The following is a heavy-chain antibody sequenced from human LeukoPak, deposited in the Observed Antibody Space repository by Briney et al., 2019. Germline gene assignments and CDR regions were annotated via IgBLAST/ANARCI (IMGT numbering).Heavy chain of an antibody. CDR1: GGSISSSSYY. V-gene: IGHV4-39*01. D-gene: IGHD2-2*03. CDR3: ASGYCGSTRCYAVDY. Sequence: SETLSLTCTASGGSISSSSYYWGWIRQPPGKGLEWIGTIYYSGSTYYNPSLKSRVTISVDTSKSQFSLKLSSVTAADTAVYYCASGYCGSTRCYAVDYWGQGTLVTVSS. J-gene: IGHJ4*02. CDR2: IYYSGST.